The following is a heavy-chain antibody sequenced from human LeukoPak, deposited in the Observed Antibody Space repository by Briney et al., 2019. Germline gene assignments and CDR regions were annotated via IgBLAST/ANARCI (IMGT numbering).Heavy chain of an antibody. Sequence: GGSLRLSCAASGVTSNYFTWVRQAPGKGLERVSVIYNGGTTYHADSVKGRFTISRDNSKSTLFVYLQMNSLRTDDTAVYYCAGGGEAARSLHYWGQGTLVTVSS. CDR3: AGGGEAARSLHY. J-gene: IGHJ4*02. D-gene: IGHD6-6*01. V-gene: IGHV3-53*01. CDR1: GVTSNY. CDR2: IYNGGTT.